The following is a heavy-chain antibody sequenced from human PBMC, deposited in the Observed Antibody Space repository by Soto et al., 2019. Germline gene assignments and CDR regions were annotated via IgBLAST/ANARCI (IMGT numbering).Heavy chain of an antibody. CDR2: ISAYNGNT. V-gene: IGHV1-18*01. CDR1: GYTFTSYG. CDR3: ARGGSYYADVIRAAVAS. D-gene: IGHD1-26*01. Sequence: QVQLVQSGAEVKKPGASVKVSCKASGYTFTSYGISWVRQAPGQGLEWMGWISAYNGNTNYAQKLQGRVTMTTVTYTSTAYMELWSLRSDDTAVYYCARGGSYYADVIRAAVASWGQGKMVNVSS. J-gene: IGHJ3*02.